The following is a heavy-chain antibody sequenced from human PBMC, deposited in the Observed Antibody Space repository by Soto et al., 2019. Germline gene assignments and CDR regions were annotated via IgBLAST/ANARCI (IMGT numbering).Heavy chain of an antibody. D-gene: IGHD2-2*02. J-gene: IGHJ5*02. CDR1: GGSISSSSYY. V-gene: IGHV4-39*01. CDR3: ARQIRIVVVPAAIPPFDP. Sequence: SETLSLTCTVSGGSISSSSYYWGWIRQPPGKGLEWIGSIYYSGSTYYNPSLKSRVTISVDTSKNQFSLKLSSVTAADTAVYYCARQIRIVVVPAAIPPFDPWGQGTLVTVSS. CDR2: IYYSGST.